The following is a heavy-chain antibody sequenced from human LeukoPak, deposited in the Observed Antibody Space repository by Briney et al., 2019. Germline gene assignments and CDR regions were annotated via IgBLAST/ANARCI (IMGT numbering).Heavy chain of an antibody. V-gene: IGHV3-30*04. J-gene: IGHJ4*02. CDR3: AKGGPFGVLTPYYFDY. CDR2: ISYDGSNE. D-gene: IGHD3-3*01. CDR1: GFTFSSYV. Sequence: GGSLRLSCAASGFTFSSYVMHWVRQAPGKGLEWVAIISYDGSNEYYADSVKGRFTISRDNSKNTLYLQMNSLRAEDTAVYYCAKGGPFGVLTPYYFDYWGQGTLVTVSS.